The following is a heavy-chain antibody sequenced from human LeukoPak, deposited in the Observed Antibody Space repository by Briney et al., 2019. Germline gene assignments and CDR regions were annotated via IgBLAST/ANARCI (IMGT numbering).Heavy chain of an antibody. Sequence: GGSLRLSCAASGFTFTTYWMSWVRQLPGKGLEWVANINQDGTEKYYVDSVKGRFTISRDNAKNSLDLQMNSLRAEDTAVYYCARDFDLRDSSGYYSPSYYFDYWGQGTLVTVSS. V-gene: IGHV3-7*01. CDR3: ARDFDLRDSSGYYSPSYYFDY. CDR1: GFTFTTYW. CDR2: INQDGTEK. J-gene: IGHJ4*02. D-gene: IGHD3-22*01.